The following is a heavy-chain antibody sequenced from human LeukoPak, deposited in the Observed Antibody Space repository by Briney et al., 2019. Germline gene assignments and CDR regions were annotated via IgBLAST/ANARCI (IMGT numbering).Heavy chain of an antibody. D-gene: IGHD6-13*01. CDR3: ARVGSTVAAGTPDY. CDR2: ISSSSSFI. Sequence: GGSLRLSCAASGFTFSSYSINWFRQAAGKGLEWVSSISSSSSFISYADSVKGRFTISRDNAENSLSLQLNSLRADDTAVYYCARVGSTVAAGTPDYWGQGTLVTVSS. CDR1: GFTFSSYS. J-gene: IGHJ4*02. V-gene: IGHV3-21*01.